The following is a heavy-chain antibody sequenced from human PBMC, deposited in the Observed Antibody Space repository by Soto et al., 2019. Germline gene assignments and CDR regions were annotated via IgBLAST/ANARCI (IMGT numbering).Heavy chain of an antibody. V-gene: IGHV3-30*03. Sequence: GGSLRLSCAASGFTFSSYAMSWVRQAPGKGLEWVAMISSDGHHQFYVDNLRGRFTVSRDNSKNTLFLQMNSLRPEDTAVYYCSRGTYYPQSSGLHADYWGPGTVVTV. D-gene: IGHD3-22*01. CDR2: ISSDGHHQ. CDR3: SRGTYYPQSSGLHADY. CDR1: GFTFSSYA. J-gene: IGHJ4*02.